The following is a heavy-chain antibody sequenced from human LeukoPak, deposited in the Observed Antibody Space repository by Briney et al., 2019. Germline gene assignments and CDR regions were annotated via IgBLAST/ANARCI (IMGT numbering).Heavy chain of an antibody. Sequence: EASVKVSCKASGYTFTSYYMHWVRQAPGQGLEWMGGIIPIFGTANYAQKFQGRVTITADKSTSTAYMELSSLRSEDTAVYYCARAPTYYDSSFDFWGQGTLVTVSS. V-gene: IGHV1-69*06. D-gene: IGHD3-22*01. J-gene: IGHJ4*02. CDR1: GYTFTSYY. CDR2: IIPIFGTA. CDR3: ARAPTYYDSSFDF.